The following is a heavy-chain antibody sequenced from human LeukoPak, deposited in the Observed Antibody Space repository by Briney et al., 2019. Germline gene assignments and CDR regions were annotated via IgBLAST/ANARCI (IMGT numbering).Heavy chain of an antibody. CDR3: ARGGQQLVWYWFDP. CDR1: GGSISSSSYY. V-gene: IGHV4-39*07. J-gene: IGHJ5*02. Sequence: SETLSLTCTVSGGSISSSSYYWGWIRQPPGKGLEWIGSIYYSGSTYYNPSLKSRVTISVDTSKNQFSLKLSSVTAADTAVYYCARGGQQLVWYWFDPWGQGTLVTVSS. CDR2: IYYSGST. D-gene: IGHD6-13*01.